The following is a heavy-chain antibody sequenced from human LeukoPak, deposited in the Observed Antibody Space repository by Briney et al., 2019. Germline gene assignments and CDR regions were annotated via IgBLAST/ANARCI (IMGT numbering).Heavy chain of an antibody. CDR1: GGSISSYC. Sequence: PSETLSLTCTVSGGSISSYCWSWIRQPPGKGLEWIGYIYYSGSTNYNPSLKSRVTISLDTSKFQFSLRLNSVTAADTAVYYCARADPNASGYFYRFNWFDPWGQGTLVTVSS. CDR2: IYYSGST. CDR3: ARADPNASGYFYRFNWFDP. D-gene: IGHD3-10*01. V-gene: IGHV4-59*01. J-gene: IGHJ5*02.